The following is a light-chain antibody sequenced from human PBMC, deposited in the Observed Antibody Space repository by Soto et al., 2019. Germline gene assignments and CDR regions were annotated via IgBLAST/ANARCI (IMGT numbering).Light chain of an antibody. V-gene: IGKV3-20*01. J-gene: IGKJ4*01. Sequence: NVLTQSPGTLSLSPGARATLSCRASESVASAYLAWYQQKPGQAPRFLIYVASNRAPGIPDRFRGSGSGTEFTLTINSLEPEHFAVDYCQQYGRSIAYGGETKVESK. CDR1: ESVASAY. CDR2: VAS. CDR3: QQYGRSIA.